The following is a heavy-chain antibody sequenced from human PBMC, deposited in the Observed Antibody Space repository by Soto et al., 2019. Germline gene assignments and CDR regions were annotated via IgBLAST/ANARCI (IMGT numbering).Heavy chain of an antibody. CDR3: AKGPPACSSTSCYFDY. V-gene: IGHV3-23*01. CDR1: GFTFSNYT. CDR2: ISGSGGNT. J-gene: IGHJ4*02. D-gene: IGHD2-2*01. Sequence: EVQLLESGGALVQTGGSLRLSCAASGFTFSNYTMSWVRQAPGKGLEWVSVISGSGGNTYYADSVKGRFTIFRDKSKNTLYLQMNSLRDEDTAVYYCAKGPPACSSTSCYFDYWGQGTLVTVSS.